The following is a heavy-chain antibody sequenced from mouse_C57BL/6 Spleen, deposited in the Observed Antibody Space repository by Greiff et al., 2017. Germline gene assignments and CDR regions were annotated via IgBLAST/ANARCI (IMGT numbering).Heavy chain of an antibody. J-gene: IGHJ4*01. D-gene: IGHD2-14*01. CDR3: ARWTHTGTTRDAMDY. V-gene: IGHV1-64*01. CDR1: GYTFTSYW. CDR2: IHPNSGST. Sequence: QVQLQQSGAELVKPGASVKLSCKASGYTFTSYWMHWVKQRPGQGLEWIGMIHPNSGSTNYNEKFKSKATLTVDKSSSTAYMQLSSLTSEDSAVYYCARWTHTGTTRDAMDYGGQGTSVTVSS.